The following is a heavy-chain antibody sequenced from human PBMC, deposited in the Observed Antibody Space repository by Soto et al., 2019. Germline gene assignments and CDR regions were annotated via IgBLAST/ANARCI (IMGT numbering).Heavy chain of an antibody. J-gene: IGHJ5*02. Sequence: QVQLQESGPGLVKPSETLSLTCTVSGASINSDYWSWIRQSPGKGLEWIGYIFHMGGTDYNPSLKSRVTISIDKSKNQFSLSLRPVTAADTAVYFCARFTYKSGFNWFDPWGQGTQVTVSS. CDR2: IFHMGGT. V-gene: IGHV4-59*03. CDR1: GASINSDY. CDR3: ARFTYKSGFNWFDP. D-gene: IGHD5-12*01.